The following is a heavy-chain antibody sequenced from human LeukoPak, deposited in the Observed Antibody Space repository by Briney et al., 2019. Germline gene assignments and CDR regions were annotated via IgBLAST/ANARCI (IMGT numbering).Heavy chain of an antibody. CDR3: VKDGGRRDDY. CDR1: GFTFNNYA. D-gene: IGHD1-26*01. CDR2: IGASGGGA. J-gene: IGHJ4*02. V-gene: IGHV3-23*01. Sequence: GGSLRLSCVASGFTFNNYAMKWVRQAPGKGLEWVSEIGASGGGAHYADSVKGRFTISRDNSKNTLYLQMNSPSAEDTAIYYCVKDGGRRDDYWGQGTLVTVSS.